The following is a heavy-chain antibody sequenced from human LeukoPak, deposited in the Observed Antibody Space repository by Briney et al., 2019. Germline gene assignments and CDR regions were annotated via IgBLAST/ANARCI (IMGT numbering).Heavy chain of an antibody. Sequence: ASVKVSCKASGYTFTSYGITWVRQAPGQGLEWMGWISAYNGNTNYAQRLQGRVTMTTDTSTTTASMELRSLRSDDTAVYYCARDRYRYCSGGSCLPYLYYFDYWGQGTLVTVSS. CDR2: ISAYNGNT. CDR3: ARDRYRYCSGGSCLPYLYYFDY. D-gene: IGHD2-15*01. V-gene: IGHV1-18*01. CDR1: GYTFTSYG. J-gene: IGHJ4*02.